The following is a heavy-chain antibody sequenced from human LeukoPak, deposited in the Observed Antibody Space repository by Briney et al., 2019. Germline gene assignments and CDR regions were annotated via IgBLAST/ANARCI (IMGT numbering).Heavy chain of an antibody. CDR1: GFTFSSYA. V-gene: IGHV3-23*01. CDR3: ARDTYYYDTSGSYVWYFDY. Sequence: GGSLRLSCAASGFTFSSYAVSWVRQAPGKGLEWVSSISGSGGSTYSADSVKGRFTISRDNSKNTLYLQMTSLRAEDTAVYYCARDTYYYDTSGSYVWYFDYWGQGTQVTVSS. CDR2: ISGSGGST. D-gene: IGHD3-22*01. J-gene: IGHJ4*02.